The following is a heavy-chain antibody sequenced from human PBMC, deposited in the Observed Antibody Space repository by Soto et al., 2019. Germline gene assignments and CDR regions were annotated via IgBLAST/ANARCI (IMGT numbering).Heavy chain of an antibody. Sequence: PGGSLRLSCAASGFTFSSYGMHWVRQAPGKGLEWVAVISYDGSNKYYADSVKGRFTISRDNSKNTLYLQMNSLRAEDTAVYYCAKADGGEVEMATILDYWGQGTLVTASS. D-gene: IGHD5-12*01. J-gene: IGHJ4*02. CDR2: ISYDGSNK. CDR1: GFTFSSYG. CDR3: AKADGGEVEMATILDY. V-gene: IGHV3-30*18.